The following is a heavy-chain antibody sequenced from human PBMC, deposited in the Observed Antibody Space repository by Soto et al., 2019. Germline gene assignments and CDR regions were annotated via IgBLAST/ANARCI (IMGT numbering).Heavy chain of an antibody. V-gene: IGHV3-53*02. CDR3: ANDQAGWGGGVA. CDR1: GFTVSTNY. D-gene: IGHD3-16*01. CDR2: IYGGGST. Sequence: EVQLVETGGGLIQPGGSLRLSCAASGFTVSTNYMSWVRQAPGKGLEWVSVIYGGGSTHYADSVKGRFTISRDNSKNTRYLQRNSLRAEDPAVYSCANDQAGWGGGVAWGQGTLVTVSS. J-gene: IGHJ5*02.